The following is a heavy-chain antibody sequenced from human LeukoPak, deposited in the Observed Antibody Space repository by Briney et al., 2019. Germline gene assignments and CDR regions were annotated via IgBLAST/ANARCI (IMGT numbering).Heavy chain of an antibody. V-gene: IGHV1-24*01. CDR2: FDPEDGET. CDR1: GDILTDFS. D-gene: IGHD1-1*01. J-gene: IGHJ4*02. Sequence: GASVKVSCKVYGDILTDFSIHWVRQVPGKGLEWMGGFDPEDGETIYTQKFQGRVTMTEDTSTDTAYMELSSLRSEDTAVYYCATARAGTLFDYWGQGTLVTVSS. CDR3: ATARAGTLFDY.